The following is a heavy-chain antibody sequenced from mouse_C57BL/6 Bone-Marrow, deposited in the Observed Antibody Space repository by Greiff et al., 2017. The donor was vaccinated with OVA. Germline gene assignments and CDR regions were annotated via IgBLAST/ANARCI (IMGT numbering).Heavy chain of an antibody. D-gene: IGHD2-4*01. J-gene: IGHJ2*01. CDR1: GFSLSTFGMG. Sequence: QVTLKESGPGILQPSQTLSLTCSFSGFSLSTFGMGVGWIRQPSGKGLEWLAHIWWDDDKYYNPSLKSRLPISKDTSKNQVFLKTANVDTADTATYYCARIPPIYYDYGWYFDYWGQGTTLTVSS. V-gene: IGHV8-8*01. CDR3: ARIPPIYYDYGWYFDY. CDR2: IWWDDDK.